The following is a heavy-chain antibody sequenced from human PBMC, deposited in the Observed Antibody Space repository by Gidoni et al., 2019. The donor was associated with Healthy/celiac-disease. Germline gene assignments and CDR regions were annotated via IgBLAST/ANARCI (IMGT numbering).Heavy chain of an antibody. Sequence: HVRQGGTGGGGAPPGMAASPTSGPPGIAIRTYGLHWVRQAPGKGLEWVAVISYDRSNKYYADSVQGRFTISRDNSKNTLYLHMNSLRAEYTAVYYCAKDFYSGYDYPLDYWGQGTLVTVSS. V-gene: IGHV3-30*18. CDR2: ISYDRSNK. D-gene: IGHD5-12*01. CDR3: AKDFYSGYDYPLDY. CDR1: GIAIRTYG. J-gene: IGHJ4*02.